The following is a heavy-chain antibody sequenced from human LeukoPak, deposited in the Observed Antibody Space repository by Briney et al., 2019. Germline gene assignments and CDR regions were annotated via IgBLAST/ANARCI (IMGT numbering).Heavy chain of an antibody. Sequence: SETLSLTCTVSGGSISSSSYYWGWIRQPPGKGLEWIGHIYYSGSTNYNPSLKSRVTISLDTSKNQFSLKLNSVTAADTAVYHCARGKGHFDYWGQGTLVTVSS. D-gene: IGHD4-23*01. CDR1: GGSISSSSYY. V-gene: IGHV4-61*05. CDR3: ARGKGHFDY. J-gene: IGHJ4*02. CDR2: IYYSGST.